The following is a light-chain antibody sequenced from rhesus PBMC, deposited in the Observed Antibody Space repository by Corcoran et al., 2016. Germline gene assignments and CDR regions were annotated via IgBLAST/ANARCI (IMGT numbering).Light chain of an antibody. CDR1: QTISSY. V-gene: IGKV1-44*02. CDR2: AAS. Sequence: DIQMTQSPSSLSASVGDRVTITCRASQTISSYLAWYQQKPGKVPKLLIYAASSLESGVPSRFSGMGTGTEFPLTLSSLQPYDFATYSCQLHNSHPPTFGGGTKVDIK. CDR3: QLHNSHPPT. J-gene: IGKJ4*01.